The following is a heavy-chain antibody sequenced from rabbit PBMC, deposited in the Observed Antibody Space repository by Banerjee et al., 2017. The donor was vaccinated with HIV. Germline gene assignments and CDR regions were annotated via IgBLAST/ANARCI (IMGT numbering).Heavy chain of an antibody. CDR1: GFSFSYKYV. V-gene: IGHV1S40*01. CDR2: INTSSGNT. Sequence: QSLEESGGDLVKPGASLTLTCKASGFSFSYKYVMCWVRQAPGKGLEWIACINTSSGNTVYATWAKGRFTISRTSSTSVTLQMTSLTAADTATYFCARIRMLVVAYPFYYGMDLWGPGTLVT. CDR3: ARIRMLVVAYPFYYGMDL. J-gene: IGHJ6*01. D-gene: IGHD4-2*01.